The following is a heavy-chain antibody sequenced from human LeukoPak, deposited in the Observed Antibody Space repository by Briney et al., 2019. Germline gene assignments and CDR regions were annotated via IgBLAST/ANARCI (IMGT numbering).Heavy chain of an antibody. J-gene: IGHJ4*02. D-gene: IGHD2-2*01. CDR3: ARAPIVVVPAAIVY. CDR1: GYTFTSYG. CDR2: ISAYNGNT. Sequence: ASVKVSCKASGYTFTSYGISWVRQAPGQGLEWMGWISAYNGNTNYAQRLQGRVTMTTDTSTSTAYMELRSLRSDDTAVYYCARAPIVVVPAAIVYWGQGTLVTVSS. V-gene: IGHV1-18*01.